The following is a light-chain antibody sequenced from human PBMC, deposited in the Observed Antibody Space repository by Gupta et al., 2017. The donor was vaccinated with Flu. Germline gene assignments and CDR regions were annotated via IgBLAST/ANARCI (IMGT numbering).Light chain of an antibody. V-gene: IGKV1-27*01. Sequence: PSSLSASVGDRVTITCRASQDITNNLAWYQQKPGKVPKVLIYAASTLQSEIPSRFSGSGSGTDFTLTISGLQPEDVATYYCQKYNSTPRTFGQGTKVEIK. CDR3: QKYNSTPRT. CDR1: QDITNN. CDR2: AAS. J-gene: IGKJ1*01.